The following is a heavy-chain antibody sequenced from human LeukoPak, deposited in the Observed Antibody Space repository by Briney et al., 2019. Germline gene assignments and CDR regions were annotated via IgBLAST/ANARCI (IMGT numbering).Heavy chain of an antibody. D-gene: IGHD2-2*02. CDR1: GGSFSAYY. Sequence: PSETLSLTCAVYGGSFSAYYWGWIRQPPGKGLEWIGEITHSGTTNYNPSLKSRVTISVDTSKNQFSLKLSSVTAADTAVYFCTRSGLTGMREYPRADYYYYGMDVWGQGTAVTVSS. V-gene: IGHV4-34*01. CDR3: TRSGLTGMREYPRADYYYYGMDV. J-gene: IGHJ6*01. CDR2: ITHSGTT.